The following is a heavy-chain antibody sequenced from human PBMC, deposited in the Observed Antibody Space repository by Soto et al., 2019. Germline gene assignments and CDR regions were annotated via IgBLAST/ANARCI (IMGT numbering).Heavy chain of an antibody. D-gene: IGHD3-22*01. CDR2: IIPIFGTA. CDR3: ARVGDYYDSSGYYPLLFDY. CDR1: GGTFSSYA. J-gene: IGHJ4*02. V-gene: IGHV1-69*06. Sequence: SVKVSCKASGGTFSSYAISWVRQAPGQGLEWMGGIIPIFGTANYAQKFQGRVTITADKSTSTAYMELSSLRSEDTAVYYCARVGDYYDSSGYYPLLFDYWGQGTLVTVSS.